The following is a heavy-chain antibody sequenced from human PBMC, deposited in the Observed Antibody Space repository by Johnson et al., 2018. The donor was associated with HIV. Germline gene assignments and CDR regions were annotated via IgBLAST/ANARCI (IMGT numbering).Heavy chain of an antibody. CDR3: ARSEEWRGEGVYQI. V-gene: IGHV3-30*04. CDR2: ISYDGSNK. J-gene: IGHJ3*02. D-gene: IGHD6-13*01. Sequence: QVQLVESGGGVVRPGGSLRLSCAASGFTFSSYAMHWVRQAPGKGLEWVAVISYDGSNKYYADSVRGPTISRDNSKNTLYLQMNSLRAEDTAVYYCARSEEWRGEGVYQIWGQGTKVTVSS. CDR1: GFTFSSYA.